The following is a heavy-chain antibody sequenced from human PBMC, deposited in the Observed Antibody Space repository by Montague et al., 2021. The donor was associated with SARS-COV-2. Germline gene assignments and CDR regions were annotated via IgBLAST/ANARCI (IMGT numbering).Heavy chain of an antibody. J-gene: IGHJ6*03. V-gene: IGHV4-39*07. CDR1: GGSISSSSNY. CDR3: ARGIFTIPFIPAHYYMDV. CDR2: IYYSGST. Sequence: SETLSLTCTVSGGSISSSSNYWGWIRQPPGKGLEWIGNIYYSGSTYYNPSLKSRVTISVDTSKNQFSLKLSSVTAADTAVCYCARGIFTIPFIPAHYYMDVWGKGTTVTVSS. D-gene: IGHD3-3*01.